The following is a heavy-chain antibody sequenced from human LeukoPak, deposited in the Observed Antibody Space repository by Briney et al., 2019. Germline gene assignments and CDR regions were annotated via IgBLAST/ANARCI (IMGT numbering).Heavy chain of an antibody. CDR3: ARKGEPDY. CDR1: GFTFSSYS. J-gene: IGHJ4*02. V-gene: IGHV3-48*02. CDR2: ISSSSNTI. Sequence: PGGSLRLSCAASGFTFSSYSMNWVRQAPGRGLEWVSFISSSSNTIYYADSVKGRFTISRDNAKNSLYPQMNTLRDEDTAVYYCARKGEPDYWGQGTLVTVSS. D-gene: IGHD3-16*01.